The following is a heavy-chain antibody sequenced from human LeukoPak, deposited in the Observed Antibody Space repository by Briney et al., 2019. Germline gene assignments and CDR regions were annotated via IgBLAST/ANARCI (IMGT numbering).Heavy chain of an antibody. CDR2: IYNGVNT. D-gene: IGHD1-26*01. CDR3: ARSRAFNSGAFDP. CDR1: GGSISSYY. J-gene: IGHJ5*02. Sequence: PSETLSLTCTVSGGSISSYYWSWIRQPPGKGLEWIAHIYNGVNTNYNPSLKSRVTISVDTSKNQFSLRLNSVTAADTAVYYCARSRAFNSGAFDPWGQGSLVTVSS. V-gene: IGHV4-59*01.